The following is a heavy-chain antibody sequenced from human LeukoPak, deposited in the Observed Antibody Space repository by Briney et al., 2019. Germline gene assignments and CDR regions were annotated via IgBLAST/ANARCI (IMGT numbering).Heavy chain of an antibody. Sequence: PGGSLRLSCAASGFTFSSYSMNWVRQAPGKGLEWVSSISSSSSYIYYADSVKGRFTFSRDNSKNTLFLQTNSLRVEDTAVYCCARRIIARGLGQENWFDPWGQGILVTVSS. CDR3: ARRIIARGLGQENWFDP. CDR1: GFTFSSYS. D-gene: IGHD3-16*01. V-gene: IGHV3-21*01. J-gene: IGHJ5*02. CDR2: ISSSSSYI.